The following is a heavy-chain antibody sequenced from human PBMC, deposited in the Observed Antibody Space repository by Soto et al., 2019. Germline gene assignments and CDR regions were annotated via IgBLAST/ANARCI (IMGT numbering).Heavy chain of an antibody. J-gene: IGHJ4*02. CDR3: ARGRVATPLSY. D-gene: IGHD2-15*01. CDR1: GGSISSYY. V-gene: IGHV4-59*01. Sequence: SETLSLTCTVSGGSISSYYWSWIRQPPGKGLEWIGYIYYSGSTNYNPSLKSRVTISVDTSKNQFSLKLSSVTAADTAVYYCARGRVATPLSYWGQGTLVTVSS. CDR2: IYYSGST.